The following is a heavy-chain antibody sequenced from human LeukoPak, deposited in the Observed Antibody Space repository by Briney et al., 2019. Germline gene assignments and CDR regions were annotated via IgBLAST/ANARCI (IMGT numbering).Heavy chain of an antibody. Sequence: QSGGSLRLSCAASGFTFSSYGMSWVRQAPGKGLEWVSAISGSGGSTYYADSVKGRFTISRDNSKNTLYLQMNSLRAEDTAVYYCAKPARPMVRGPQSYWGQGTLVTVSS. CDR2: ISGSGGST. J-gene: IGHJ4*02. CDR1: GFTFSSYG. V-gene: IGHV3-23*01. D-gene: IGHD3-10*01. CDR3: AKPARPMVRGPQSY.